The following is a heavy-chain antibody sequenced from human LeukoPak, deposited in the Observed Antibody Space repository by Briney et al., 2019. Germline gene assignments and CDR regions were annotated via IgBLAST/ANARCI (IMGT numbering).Heavy chain of an antibody. CDR2: ISSSSGDI. D-gene: IGHD4-23*01. Sequence: GESLRLSCRASGFIFSSYALNWVRRAPGQGLEWVSSISSSSGDIYYTDSVKVRFTISRDNARKSLYLQMNSLRVEDTAVYYCVRDYGGSSGAFDLWGQGTMVTVSS. CDR3: VRDYGGSSGAFDL. CDR1: GFIFSSYA. J-gene: IGHJ3*01. V-gene: IGHV3-21*01.